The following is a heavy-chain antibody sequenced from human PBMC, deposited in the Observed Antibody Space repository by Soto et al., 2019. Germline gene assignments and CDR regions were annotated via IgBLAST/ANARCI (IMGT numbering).Heavy chain of an antibody. D-gene: IGHD1-1*01. CDR1: GYTFSSYS. CDR2: IIPMVGLT. J-gene: IGHJ4*02. Sequence: QVQLVQSGAEVKKPGSSVKVSCKASGYTFSSYSIDWLRQDPGQGLEWMGRIIPMVGLTNYAEKFQGRLAITADKSTSTVYTERSRLTPDDSGVYYCARAGPGKTLDFWGQGSLVTVSS. V-gene: IGHV1-69*02. CDR3: ARAGPGKTLDF.